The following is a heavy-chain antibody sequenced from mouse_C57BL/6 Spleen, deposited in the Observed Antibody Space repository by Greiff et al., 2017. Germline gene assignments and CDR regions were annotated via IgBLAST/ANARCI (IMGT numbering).Heavy chain of an antibody. CDR1: GFPFRSYG. Sequence: EVQRVESGGDLVKPGGSLTLSCAASGFPFRSYGLSWVRQTPDRRLEWVATFSSGGSFPSSPDSVKGRFTIARDNAKNTLYLQMSSLKSENTAMYYGARQTTVVAKYYFDYWGQGTTLTVSS. CDR3: ARQTTVVAKYYFDY. D-gene: IGHD1-1*01. V-gene: IGHV5-6*01. J-gene: IGHJ2*01. CDR2: FSSGGSFP.